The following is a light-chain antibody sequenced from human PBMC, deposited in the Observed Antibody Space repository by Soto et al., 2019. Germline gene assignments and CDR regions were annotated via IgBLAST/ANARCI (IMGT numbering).Light chain of an antibody. Sequence: EIVLTQSPGTLSLSPGERATLSCRASQSFSSTYLAWYQQKPGQAPRLLIYGASSRATGIPDRFSGSGSGTDFTLTISRLEPEDFAVYYCQQYESSPTTFGGGTKVEIK. CDR2: GAS. CDR3: QQYESSPTT. CDR1: QSFSSTY. J-gene: IGKJ4*01. V-gene: IGKV3-20*01.